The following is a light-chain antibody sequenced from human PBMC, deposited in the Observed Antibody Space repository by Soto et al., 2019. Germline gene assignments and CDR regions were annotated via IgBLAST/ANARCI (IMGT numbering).Light chain of an antibody. J-gene: IGKJ4*01. V-gene: IGKV3-15*01. Sequence: EIVMTQSPATLSVSPGERATLSCRASQSINNNLAWYQQKRGQGPSLLIYGASSRATGTPARFSGSGSVTGFTITISSLQSEDFAIYDCQQYNDWPLTFGGGTKVEIK. CDR2: GAS. CDR3: QQYNDWPLT. CDR1: QSINNN.